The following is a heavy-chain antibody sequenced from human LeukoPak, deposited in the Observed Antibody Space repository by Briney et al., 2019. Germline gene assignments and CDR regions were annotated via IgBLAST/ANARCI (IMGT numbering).Heavy chain of an antibody. CDR2: IYRSGNT. D-gene: IGHD2-21*01. Sequence: PSETLSLTCDVSGGSMNTRNWWSWIRQSQTPGKGLEWIGEIYRSGNTNYNPSLKSRVTISVDKSKNQFSLRLTSVTAADTAMYYCASLGYCGGEDCYSVSWGPGSLVTVSS. V-gene: IGHV4-4*02. CDR3: ASLGYCGGEDCYSVS. J-gene: IGHJ4*02. CDR1: GGSMNTRNW.